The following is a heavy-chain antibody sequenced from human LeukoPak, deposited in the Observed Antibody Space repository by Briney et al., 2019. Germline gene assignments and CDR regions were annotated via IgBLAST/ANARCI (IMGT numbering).Heavy chain of an antibody. CDR2: ISWNSGTI. J-gene: IGHJ1*01. CDR3: ARAYKDRSLAGKKEFFQH. CDR1: GFTFDNSA. Sequence: PGGSLRLSCAASGFTFDNSAMNWVRQVPGKGLEWISLISWNSGTIGYADSVKGRFTISRDNANNFLYLQMNSLRAEDTALYYCARAYKDRSLAGKKEFFQHWGQGTLVTVSS. V-gene: IGHV3-9*01. D-gene: IGHD6-19*01.